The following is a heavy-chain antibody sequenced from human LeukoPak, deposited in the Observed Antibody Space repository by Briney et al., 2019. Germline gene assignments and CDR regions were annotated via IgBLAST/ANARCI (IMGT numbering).Heavy chain of an antibody. J-gene: IGHJ6*03. D-gene: IGHD3-3*01. CDR1: GGSISSYY. V-gene: IGHV4-39*01. Sequence: SETLSLTCTVSGGSISSYYWGWIRQPPGKGLEWIGSIYYSGSTYYNPSLKSRVTISVDTSKNQFSLKLSSVTAADTAVYYCARISGRYYYYYMDVWGKGTTVTVSS. CDR2: IYYSGST. CDR3: ARISGRYYYYYMDV.